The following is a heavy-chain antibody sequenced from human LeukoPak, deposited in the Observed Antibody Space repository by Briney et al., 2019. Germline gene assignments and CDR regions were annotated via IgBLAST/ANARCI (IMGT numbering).Heavy chain of an antibody. CDR1: GSTFSSYG. D-gene: IGHD6-25*01. V-gene: IGHV3-23*01. J-gene: IGHJ4*02. CDR3: ARRSKSSAIWYYFDY. CDR2: ISGSGDIT. Sequence: PGRSLRLSCAASGSTFSSYGINWVRQAPGKGLEWVSGISGSGDITYYADSVKGRFTISRDNSRNTLYLQMNSLRAEDTAVYYCARRSKSSAIWYYFDYWGQGTLVTVSS.